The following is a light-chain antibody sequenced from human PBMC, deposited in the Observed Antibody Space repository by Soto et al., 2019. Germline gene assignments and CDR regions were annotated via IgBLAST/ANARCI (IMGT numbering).Light chain of an antibody. CDR2: GAS. Sequence: EIVLTQSPGTLSLSPGERATLSCRASQSVSSSYLAWYQQKPGQAPRLLIYGASSRATGIPDRFSGSGSGTDFTLTISRLEPEDFAVYYCQQYGSSTPMYTFGQGTKLEMK. CDR3: QQYGSSTPMYT. V-gene: IGKV3-20*01. J-gene: IGKJ2*01. CDR1: QSVSSSY.